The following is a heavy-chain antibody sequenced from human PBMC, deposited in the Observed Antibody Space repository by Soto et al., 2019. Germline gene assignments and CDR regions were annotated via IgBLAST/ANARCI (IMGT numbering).Heavy chain of an antibody. CDR2: IYYSGST. V-gene: IGHV4-39*01. J-gene: IGHJ4*02. D-gene: IGHD5-12*01. Sequence: QLQLQESGPGLVKPSETLSLTCTVSGGSISSSSYYWGWIRQPPGKGLEWIGSIYYSGSTYYNPSLKSRVTISVETSKNQFSLKLSSVTAADTAVYYCARQTYSGYDYSDYWGKGTLVTVSS. CDR3: ARQTYSGYDYSDY. CDR1: GGSISSSSYY.